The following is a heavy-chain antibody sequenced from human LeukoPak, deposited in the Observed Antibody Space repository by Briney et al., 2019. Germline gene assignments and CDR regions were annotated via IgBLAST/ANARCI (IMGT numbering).Heavy chain of an antibody. CDR1: GGSFSGYY. V-gene: IGHV4-34*01. D-gene: IGHD5-18*01. J-gene: IGHJ4*02. CDR2: INHSGST. Sequence: SETLSLTCAVYGGSFSGYYWSWIRQPPGKGLEWIGEINHSGSTNYNPSLKSRVTISVDTSKNQFSLKLSSVTAADTAVYYCARSPVGTAMVDYWGQGTLVTVSS. CDR3: ARSPVGTAMVDY.